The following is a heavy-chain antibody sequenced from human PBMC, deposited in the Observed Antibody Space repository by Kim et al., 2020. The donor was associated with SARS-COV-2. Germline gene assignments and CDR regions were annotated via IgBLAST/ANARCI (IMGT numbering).Heavy chain of an antibody. Sequence: KYSQKFQGRGTITRDTSASTAYMELSSLRSEDTAVYYCAREDNWNYYFDYWGQGTLVTVSS. J-gene: IGHJ4*02. D-gene: IGHD1-7*01. V-gene: IGHV1-3*01. CDR3: AREDNWNYYFDY.